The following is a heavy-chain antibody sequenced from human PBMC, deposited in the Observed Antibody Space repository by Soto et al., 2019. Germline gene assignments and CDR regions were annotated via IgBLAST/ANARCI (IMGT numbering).Heavy chain of an antibody. CDR1: GGTFSSYA. J-gene: IGHJ3*02. CDR2: IIPIFGTA. D-gene: IGHD1-20*01. Sequence: QVPLVQSGAEVKKPGSSVKVSCKASGGTFSSYAISWVRQAPGQGLEWMGGIIPIFGTANYAQKFQGRVTITADESTSTAYMELSSLRSEDTAVYYCARVRGVPRITGKRLDAFDIWGQGTMVTVSS. V-gene: IGHV1-69*01. CDR3: ARVRGVPRITGKRLDAFDI.